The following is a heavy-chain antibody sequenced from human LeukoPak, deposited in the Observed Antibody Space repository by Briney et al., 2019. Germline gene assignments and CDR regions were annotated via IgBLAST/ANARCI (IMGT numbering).Heavy chain of an antibody. V-gene: IGHV4-59*01. CDR1: GGSISSYY. Sequence: KPSETLSLTCTVSGGSISSYYWSWIRQPPGKGLEWIGYIYYSGSTNYNPSLKSRDTISVDTSKNQFSLKLSSVTAADTAVYYCARDQVKGYFDYWGQGTLVTVSS. CDR3: ARDQVKGYFDY. J-gene: IGHJ4*02. CDR2: IYYSGST. D-gene: IGHD2-21*01.